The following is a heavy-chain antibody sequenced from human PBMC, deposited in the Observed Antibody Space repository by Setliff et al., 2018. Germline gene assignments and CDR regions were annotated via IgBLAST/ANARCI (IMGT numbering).Heavy chain of an antibody. CDR2: FRPSGRT. CDR1: GGSISSSNW. J-gene: IGHJ1*01. V-gene: IGHV4-4*02. CDR3: ARGLPIGYFQP. Sequence: SETLSLTCTVSGGSISSSNWWTWVRQPPGKGGLEWIGSFRPSGRTYYNPSLKSRVTISLDTSKKHFSLNLTPVTAADTAIYYCARGLPIGYFQPWGQGTLITVSS.